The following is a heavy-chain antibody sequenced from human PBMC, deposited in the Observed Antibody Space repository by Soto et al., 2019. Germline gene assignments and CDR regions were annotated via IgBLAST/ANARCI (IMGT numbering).Heavy chain of an antibody. D-gene: IGHD3-3*01. J-gene: IGHJ4*02. CDR3: ARGPDVLRFLEWLFDY. V-gene: IGHV3-7*03. CDR1: GFTFSSYW. Sequence: GGSLRLSCAASGFTFSSYWMSWVRQAPGKGLEWVANIKQDGSEKYYVDSVKGRFTISRDNAKNSLYQQMNSLRAEDTAVYYCARGPDVLRFLEWLFDYWGQGTLGTVS. CDR2: IKQDGSEK.